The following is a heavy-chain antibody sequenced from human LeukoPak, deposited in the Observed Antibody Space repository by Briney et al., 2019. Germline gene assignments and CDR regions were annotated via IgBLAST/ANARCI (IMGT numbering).Heavy chain of an antibody. J-gene: IGHJ4*02. D-gene: IGHD3-22*01. V-gene: IGHV1-2*02. CDR3: ARAPMIVVVFPPRLDF. Sequence: ASVKVSCKTSGYTFTGYYMHWVRQAPGQGLEWMGWINPNTGGTNYAQKFQGRVTMTSDTSISTAYMELSSLKSDDTAMYYCARAPMIVVVFPPRLDFWGEGTLVTVSS. CDR1: GYTFTGYY. CDR2: INPNTGGT.